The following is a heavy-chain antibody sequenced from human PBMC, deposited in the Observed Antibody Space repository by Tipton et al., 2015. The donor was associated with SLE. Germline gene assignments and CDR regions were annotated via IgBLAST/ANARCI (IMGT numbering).Heavy chain of an antibody. D-gene: IGHD5-12*01. CDR2: ISSSSSYI. J-gene: IGHJ4*02. Sequence: SLRLSCAASGFTFSSYSMNWVRQAPGKGLEWVSSISSSSSYIYYADSVKGRFTISRDNAKNSLYLQMNSLRAEDTAVYYCARPLGGYDGSSFDYWGQGTLVTVSS. CDR1: GFTFSSYS. CDR3: ARPLGGYDGSSFDY. V-gene: IGHV3-21*01.